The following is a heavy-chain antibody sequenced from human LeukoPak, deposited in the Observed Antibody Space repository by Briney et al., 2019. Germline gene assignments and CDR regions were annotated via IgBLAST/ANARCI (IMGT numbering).Heavy chain of an antibody. D-gene: IGHD6-6*01. CDR2: IKQDGSEK. CDR1: EFTFSRYW. V-gene: IGHV3-7*05. CDR3: ARDVYSSSSLDY. J-gene: IGHJ4*02. Sequence: GGSLRLSCAASEFTFSRYWMSWVRQAPGKGLGWVANIKQDGSEKYYVDSVKGRFTISRDNAKNSLYLQMNSLRVEDTAVYHCARDVYSSSSLDYWGQGILVTVSS.